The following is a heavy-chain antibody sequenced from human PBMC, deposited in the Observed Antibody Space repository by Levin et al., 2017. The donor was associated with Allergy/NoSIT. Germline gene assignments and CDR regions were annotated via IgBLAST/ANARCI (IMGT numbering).Heavy chain of an antibody. Sequence: ASVKVSCEASGFPFNTYWMSWVRQTPGKGLEWVASIKQDGSETSYADSVKGRFTISRDNVKIALLLELNSLSVEDTAVYYCARDRRPAAYFDYWGQGTLVTVSS. CDR3: ARDRRPAAYFDY. CDR1: GFPFNTYW. D-gene: IGHD2-2*01. CDR2: IKQDGSET. J-gene: IGHJ4*02. V-gene: IGHV3-7*01.